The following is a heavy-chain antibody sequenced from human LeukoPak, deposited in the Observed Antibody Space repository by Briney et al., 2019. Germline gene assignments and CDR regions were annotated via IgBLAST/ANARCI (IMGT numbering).Heavy chain of an antibody. D-gene: IGHD5-12*01. CDR3: ARGGYSTHSARY. Sequence: GGSLRLSCAASGFTFSTYSMNWVRQAPGKGLEWVSTLSGSANSIYYADSVKGRFTISRDNSKNTLYLQMNSLRAEDTAVYYCARGGYSTHSARYWGQGTLVTVSS. V-gene: IGHV3-23*01. CDR2: LSGSANSI. J-gene: IGHJ4*02. CDR1: GFTFSTYS.